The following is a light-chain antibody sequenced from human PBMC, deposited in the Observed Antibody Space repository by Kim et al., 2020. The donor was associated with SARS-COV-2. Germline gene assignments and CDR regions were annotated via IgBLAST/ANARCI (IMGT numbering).Light chain of an antibody. J-gene: IGKJ1*01. CDR2: KAS. CDR3: QQYLGNPA. Sequence: SPTIGDRVTITCRASRSVSNWLYWYQQKPGKTPNLLVSKASSLGNGVPSRFSGSGFGTEFTLTISSLQPDDFATYYCQQYLGNPAFGQGTKVDIK. V-gene: IGKV1-5*03. CDR1: RSVSNW.